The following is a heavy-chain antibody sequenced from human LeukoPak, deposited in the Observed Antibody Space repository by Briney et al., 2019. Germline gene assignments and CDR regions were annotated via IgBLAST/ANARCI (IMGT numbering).Heavy chain of an antibody. D-gene: IGHD2-15*01. J-gene: IGHJ4*02. CDR3: ARGARYCSGGSCYSGY. V-gene: IGHV3-7*01. CDR1: GFTFSSYW. CDR2: IKQDGSEK. Sequence: GGSLRLSCAASGFTFSSYWMSWVRQAPGKGLEWVANIKQDGSEKYYVDSVKGRFTISRDNAKNSLYLQMNSLRAEDTAVYYCARGARYCSGGSCYSGYWGQGTLVTVSS.